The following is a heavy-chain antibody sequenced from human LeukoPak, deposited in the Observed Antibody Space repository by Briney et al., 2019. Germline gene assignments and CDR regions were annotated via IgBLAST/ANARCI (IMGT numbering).Heavy chain of an antibody. CDR2: IYYSGST. CDR1: GGSISSSSYY. V-gene: IGHV4-39*07. J-gene: IGHJ4*02. D-gene: IGHD1-14*01. Sequence: SETLSLTCTVSGGSISSSSYYWGWIRQPPGMGLEWIGSIYYSGSTYYNPSLKSRVTISVDTSKNQFSLKLSSVTAADTAVYYCARTRKEVDFDYWGQGTLVTVSS. CDR3: ARTRKEVDFDY.